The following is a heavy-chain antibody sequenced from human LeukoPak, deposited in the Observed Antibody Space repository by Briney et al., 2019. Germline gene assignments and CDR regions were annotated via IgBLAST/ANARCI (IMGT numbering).Heavy chain of an antibody. V-gene: IGHV4-39*01. Sequence: PSETLSLTYSVSGGFLSSSSYYWGWIRQAPGRGLEWIGNIYYSGSTYYSPSLKSRVTISLDTSKNQFSLKLNSVTAADTAVYYCARQFYESRSPHAKYFQQWGQGTLVTVSS. CDR1: GGFLSSSSYY. CDR3: ARQFYESRSPHAKYFQQ. CDR2: IYYSGST. J-gene: IGHJ1*01. D-gene: IGHD3-22*01.